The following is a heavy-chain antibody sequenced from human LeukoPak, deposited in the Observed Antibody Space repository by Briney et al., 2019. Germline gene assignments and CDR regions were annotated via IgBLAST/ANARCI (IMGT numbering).Heavy chain of an antibody. CDR2: IKQDGSEK. D-gene: IGHD1-1*01. CDR1: GFTFSSYW. J-gene: IGHJ6*03. V-gene: IGHV3-7*01. Sequence: PGGSLRLSCAASGFTFSSYWMSWVRRAPGRGLEWVANIKQDGSEKYYVDSVKGRFTISRDNAKNSLYLQMNSLRAEDTAVYYCARENHRISMWNDVGFGDYYYYYMDVWGKGTTVTVSS. CDR3: ARENHRISMWNDVGFGDYYYYYMDV.